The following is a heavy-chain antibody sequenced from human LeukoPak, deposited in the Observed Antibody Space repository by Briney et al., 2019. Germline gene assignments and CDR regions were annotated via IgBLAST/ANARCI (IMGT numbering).Heavy chain of an antibody. J-gene: IGHJ5*02. V-gene: IGHV1-18*01. CDR1: GYTFTSYG. CDR3: ARLVLRYFDWLLLGDWFDP. CDR2: ISAYNGNT. Sequence: ASVKVSCKASGYTFTSYGISWMRQAPGQGLEWMGWISAYNGNTNYAQKLQGRVTMTTDTSTSTAYMELRSLRSDDTAVYYCARLVLRYFDWLLLGDWFDPWGQGTLVAVSS. D-gene: IGHD3-9*01.